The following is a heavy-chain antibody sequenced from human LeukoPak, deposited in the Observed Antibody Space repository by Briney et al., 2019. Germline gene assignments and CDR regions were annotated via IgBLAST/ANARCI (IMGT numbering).Heavy chain of an antibody. D-gene: IGHD3-10*01. J-gene: IGHJ4*02. V-gene: IGHV4-59*08. CDR2: IYYSGST. CDR3: ARVVQNSGTIDY. CDR1: GGSISSYY. Sequence: SSETLSLTCTVSGGSISSYYWSWIRQPPGKGLEWIGYIYYSGSTNYKSSLKSRVTISVDTSKNQFSLKLSSVTAADSALYYCARVVQNSGTIDYWGQGTLVTVSS.